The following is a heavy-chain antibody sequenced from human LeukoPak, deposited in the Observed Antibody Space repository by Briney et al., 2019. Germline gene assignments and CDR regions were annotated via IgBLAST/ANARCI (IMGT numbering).Heavy chain of an antibody. CDR3: ARPYYYYDSSGYYFDAFDI. CDR1: GYTFTGYY. Sequence: ASVKVSCKASGYTFTGYYMHWVRQAPGQGLEWMGWINPNSGGTNYAQKFQGGVTMTRDTPISTAYMELSRLRSDDTAVYYCARPYYYYDSSGYYFDAFDIWGQGTMVTVSS. V-gene: IGHV1-2*02. D-gene: IGHD3-22*01. CDR2: INPNSGGT. J-gene: IGHJ3*02.